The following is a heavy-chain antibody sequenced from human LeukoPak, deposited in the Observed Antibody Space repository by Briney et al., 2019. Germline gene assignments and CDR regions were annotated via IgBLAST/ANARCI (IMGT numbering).Heavy chain of an antibody. V-gene: IGHV3-30-3*01. J-gene: IGHJ4*02. CDR3: ARDHGDTAMVPGY. CDR2: ISYDGSNK. D-gene: IGHD5-18*01. Sequence: GGSLRLSCAASGLAFSSYAMHWVRQAPGKGLEWVAVISYDGSNKYYADSVKGRFTISRDNSKNTLYLQMNSLRAEDTAVYYCARDHGDTAMVPGYWGQGTLVTVSS. CDR1: GLAFSSYA.